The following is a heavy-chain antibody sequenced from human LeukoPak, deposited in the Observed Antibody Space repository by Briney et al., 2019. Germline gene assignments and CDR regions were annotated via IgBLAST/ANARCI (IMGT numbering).Heavy chain of an antibody. CDR3: ARLPQYYYHYMDV. J-gene: IGHJ6*03. CDR1: GGSFSGYY. CDR2: ISYSGST. Sequence: SETLSLTCAVYGGSFSGYYWSWIRQPPGKGLEWIESISYSGSTYYNPSLKSRVTISVDTSKNQFSLKLSSVTAADTAFYYCARLPQYYYHYMDVWGNGTTVTISS. V-gene: IGHV4-34*01.